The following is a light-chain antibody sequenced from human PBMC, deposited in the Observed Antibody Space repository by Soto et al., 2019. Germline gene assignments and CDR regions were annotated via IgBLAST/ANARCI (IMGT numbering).Light chain of an antibody. CDR1: SSNIGAGYD. Sequence: QSVLTQPPSVSGAPGQRVTISCTGSSSNIGAGYDVHWYQQLPGTAPKLLIYANSNRPSGVPDRFSGSKSGTSASLAITGLQAEDEADYYCQSYDSSLSGYVXGTGTKVTVL. J-gene: IGLJ1*01. CDR3: QSYDSSLSGYV. V-gene: IGLV1-40*01. CDR2: ANS.